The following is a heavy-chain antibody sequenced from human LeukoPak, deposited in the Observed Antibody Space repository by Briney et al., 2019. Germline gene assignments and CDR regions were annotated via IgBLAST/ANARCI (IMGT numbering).Heavy chain of an antibody. V-gene: IGHV4-59*08. CDR2: IYYSGNT. D-gene: IGHD6-13*01. CDR3: ARSTAAEGPTHNWFDP. Sequence: PSETLSLTCTVSGGSISPYYWSWIRLPPGKGLEWIGHIYYSGNTNYNPSLKSRVTISVDTSKNQFSLKLTSVTAADTAIYYCARSTAAEGPTHNWFDPWGQGALVTVSS. CDR1: GGSISPYY. J-gene: IGHJ5*02.